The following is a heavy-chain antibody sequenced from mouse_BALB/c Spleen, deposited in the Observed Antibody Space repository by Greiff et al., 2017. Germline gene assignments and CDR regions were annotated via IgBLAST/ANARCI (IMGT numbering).Heavy chain of an antibody. CDR1: GYAFSSYW. D-gene: IGHD1-2*01. Sequence: VMLVESGAELVRPGSSVKISCKASGYAFSSYWMNWVKQRPGQGLEWIGQIYPGDGDTNYNGKFKGKATLTADKSSSTAYMQLSSLTSEDSAVYFCARLRPWYFDVWGAGTTVTVSS. CDR3: ARLRPWYFDV. V-gene: IGHV1-80*01. CDR2: IYPGDGDT. J-gene: IGHJ1*01.